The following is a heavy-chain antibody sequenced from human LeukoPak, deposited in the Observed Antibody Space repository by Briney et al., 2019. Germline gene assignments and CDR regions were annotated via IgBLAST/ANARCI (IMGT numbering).Heavy chain of an antibody. CDR3: ARDRNYYGSGGYQFDY. D-gene: IGHD3-10*01. CDR2: ISSSSSYI. V-gene: IGHV3-21*01. CDR1: GFTFSSYS. J-gene: IGHJ4*02. Sequence: PGGSLRLSCAASGFTFSSYSMNWVRQAPGKGLEWVSSISSSSSYIYYADSVKGRFTISRDNAKNSLYLQMNSLRAEDTAVYYCARDRNYYGSGGYQFDYWGQGTLVTVSS.